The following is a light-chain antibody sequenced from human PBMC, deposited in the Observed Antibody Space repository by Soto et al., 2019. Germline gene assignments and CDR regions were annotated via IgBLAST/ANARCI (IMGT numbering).Light chain of an antibody. V-gene: IGLV2-14*01. J-gene: IGLJ7*01. Sequence: QSALTQPASVSGSPGQSITISCTGTSGDVGGYNYVSWYQQHPGKAPKLMIYDVSSRPSGVSNRFSGSKSGNTASLTISGLQAEDEADYYCSSYTTSSTAVFGGGTQLTVL. CDR3: SSYTTSSTAV. CDR1: SGDVGGYNY. CDR2: DVS.